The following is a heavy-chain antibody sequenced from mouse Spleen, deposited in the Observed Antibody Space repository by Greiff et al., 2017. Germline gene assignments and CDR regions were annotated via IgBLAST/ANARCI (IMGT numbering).Heavy chain of an antibody. V-gene: IGHV1-64*01. D-gene: IGHD1-1*01. CDR3: ARQNYGPRIDY. CDR2: IHPNSGST. J-gene: IGHJ2*01. CDR1: GYTFTSYW. Sequence: QVQLQQPGAELVKPGASVKLSCKASGYTFTSYWMHWVKQRPGQGLEWIGMIHPNSGSTNYNEKFKSKATLTVDKSSSTAYMQLSSLTSEDSAVYYCARQNYGPRIDYWGQGTTLTVSS.